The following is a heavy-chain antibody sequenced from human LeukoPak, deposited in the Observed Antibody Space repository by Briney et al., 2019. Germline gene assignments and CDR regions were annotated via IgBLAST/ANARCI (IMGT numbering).Heavy chain of an antibody. J-gene: IGHJ6*02. D-gene: IGHD3-3*01. CDR3: AREPDLRSSDDYYYYGMDV. V-gene: IGHV1-46*01. Sequence: GASVKVSCKASGYTFTKNYVHWVRQAPGQGLEWMGIINPSGGSTRYAEKFQGRVTMTRDTSTSTVYMEVSSLKSEDTAVYYCAREPDLRSSDDYYYYGMDVWGQGTTVTVSS. CDR1: GYTFTKNY. CDR2: INPSGGST.